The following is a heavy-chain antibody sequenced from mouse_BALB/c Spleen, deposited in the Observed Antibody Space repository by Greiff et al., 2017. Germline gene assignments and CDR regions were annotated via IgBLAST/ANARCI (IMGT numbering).Heavy chain of an antibody. CDR2: IYPGNSDT. CDR3: TRDYGSSSYWYFDV. V-gene: IGHV1-5*01. J-gene: IGHJ1*01. CDR1: GYTFISHW. D-gene: IGHD1-1*01. Sequence: AQLPQSGTVLARPGASVKMSCKASGYTFISHWMHWVKQRPGQGLEWIGAIYPGNSDTSYNQKFKGKAKLTAVPSTSTAYMELSSLTNEDSAVYYCTRDYGSSSYWYFDVWGAGTTVTVSS.